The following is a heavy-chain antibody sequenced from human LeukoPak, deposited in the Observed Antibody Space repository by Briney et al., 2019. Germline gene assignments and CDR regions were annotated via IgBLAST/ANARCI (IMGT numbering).Heavy chain of an antibody. CDR1: GFTFSSYG. CDR3: AKDDGGSYYIYYYYMDV. J-gene: IGHJ6*03. Sequence: GGSLRLSCAASGFTFSSYGMHWVRQAPGKGLEWVAFIRYDGSNKYYADSVKGRFTISRDNSKNTLYLQMNSLRAEDTAVYYCAKDDGGSYYIYYYYMDVWGKGTTVTVSS. V-gene: IGHV3-30*02. CDR2: IRYDGSNK. D-gene: IGHD1-26*01.